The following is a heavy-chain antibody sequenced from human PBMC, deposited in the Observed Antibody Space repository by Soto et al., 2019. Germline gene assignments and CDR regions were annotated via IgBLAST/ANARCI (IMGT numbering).Heavy chain of an antibody. V-gene: IGHV4-34*01. CDR1: GGSFSGYY. CDR2: INHSGST. D-gene: IGHD5-12*01. J-gene: IGHJ5*02. Sequence: ETLSLTCAVYGGSFSGYYWSWIRQPPGKGLEWIGEINHSGSTNYNPSLKSRVTISVDTSKNQFSLKLSSVTAADTAVYYCAREPARVATIFWFDPWGQGTLVTVSS. CDR3: AREPARVATIFWFDP.